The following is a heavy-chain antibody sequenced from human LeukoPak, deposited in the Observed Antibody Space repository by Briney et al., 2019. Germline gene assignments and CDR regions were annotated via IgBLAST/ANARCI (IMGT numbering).Heavy chain of an antibody. CDR2: IYYSGTT. J-gene: IGHJ4*02. V-gene: IGHV4-39*01. D-gene: IGHD2/OR15-2a*01. Sequence: SETLSLTCIVSGGSISSSSYNWGWISHPPGNGLEWIGSIYYSGTTYYNPSLKSRLTISVDTSKNQFSLNLSSVTAADTAVYYCARHDRIIASPLVWGQGILVTVSS. CDR1: GGSISSSSYN. CDR3: ARHDRIIASPLV.